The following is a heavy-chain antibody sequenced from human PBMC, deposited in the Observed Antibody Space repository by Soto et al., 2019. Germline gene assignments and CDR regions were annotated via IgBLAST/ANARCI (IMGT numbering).Heavy chain of an antibody. Sequence: QVQLRESGPGLVKPSQTLSLTCTVSGGSISSGGYYWSWIRQHPGKGLEWIGYIYYSGSTYYNPSLKSRVTISVDTSKNQFSLKLSSVTAADTAVYYCARDSEPGDSDYYGMDVWGQGTTVTVSS. CDR2: IYYSGST. CDR3: ARDSEPGDSDYYGMDV. CDR1: GGSISSGGYY. V-gene: IGHV4-31*03. D-gene: IGHD7-27*01. J-gene: IGHJ6*02.